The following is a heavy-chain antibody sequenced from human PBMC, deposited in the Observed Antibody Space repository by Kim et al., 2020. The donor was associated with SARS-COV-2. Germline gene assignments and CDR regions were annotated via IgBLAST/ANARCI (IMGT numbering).Heavy chain of an antibody. V-gene: IGHV4-59*09. CDR3: ARGPVVVTALKGYYFDY. J-gene: IGHJ4*02. D-gene: IGHD2-21*02. Sequence: LKSRVNISVDTSKNQFSLKLSSVTAADTAVYYCARGPVVVTALKGYYFDYWGQGTLVTVSS.